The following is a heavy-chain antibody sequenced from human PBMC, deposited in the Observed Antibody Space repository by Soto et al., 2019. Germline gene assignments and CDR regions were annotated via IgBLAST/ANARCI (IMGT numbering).Heavy chain of an antibody. V-gene: IGHV4-34*01. D-gene: IGHD2-2*01. CDR3: ARGRQDIIVEPAPSWFDP. Sequence: QVQLQQWGAGLLKPSETLSLTCAVYGGSFSGYYWTWIRQPPGKGLEWIAEITHSGSTNYNPSLKSRLTISVDTPKNQFSLRMTSVTAADTALYYCARGRQDIIVEPAPSWFDPWGQGTLVTVSS. CDR2: ITHSGST. CDR1: GGSFSGYY. J-gene: IGHJ5*02.